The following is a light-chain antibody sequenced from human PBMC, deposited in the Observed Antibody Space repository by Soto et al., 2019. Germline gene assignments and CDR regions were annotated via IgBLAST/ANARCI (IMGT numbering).Light chain of an antibody. CDR1: QSVSSSS. V-gene: IGKV3-20*01. CDR2: GAS. Sequence: ERVLAQSPGALALSPGERATFSCRASQSVSSSSLAWYQKKPGQSPRLLIYGASSRAAGVPDRFSGSGSGTDFTLTISRLEPEDFAVYFCHQFGSSPQTFGHGTKVDIK. CDR3: HQFGSSPQT. J-gene: IGKJ1*01.